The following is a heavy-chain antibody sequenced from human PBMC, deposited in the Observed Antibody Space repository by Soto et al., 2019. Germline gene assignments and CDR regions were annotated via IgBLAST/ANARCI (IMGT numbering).Heavy chain of an antibody. J-gene: IGHJ6*02. CDR2: MYNTGST. D-gene: IGHD2-21*02. Sequence: SETLSLTCTVSGGSISVYYWSWVRQPPGKGLEWIGYMYNTGSTVYNPSFKSRVTISVDTSKNQFSLKLNSVTAADTAVYYCARDLWGYCGTDCYPLDVWGQGTTVTVSS. V-gene: IGHV4-59*01. CDR1: GGSISVYY. CDR3: ARDLWGYCGTDCYPLDV.